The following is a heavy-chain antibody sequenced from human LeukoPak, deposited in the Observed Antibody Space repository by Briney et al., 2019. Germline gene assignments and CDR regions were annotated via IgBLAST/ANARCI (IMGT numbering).Heavy chain of an antibody. J-gene: IGHJ4*02. V-gene: IGHV3-33*01. CDR3: ARDPSFGVVTTYYFDY. CDR2: IWDDGSNK. Sequence: GRSLRLSCAASGFTFSSYGMHWVRQAPGKGLEGLAVIWDDGSNKFYADSVEGRFTISRGNSNNTLYLQMNSLRAEDTAVYYCARDPSFGVVTTYYFDYWGQGTLVTVSS. CDR1: GFTFSSYG. D-gene: IGHD3-3*01.